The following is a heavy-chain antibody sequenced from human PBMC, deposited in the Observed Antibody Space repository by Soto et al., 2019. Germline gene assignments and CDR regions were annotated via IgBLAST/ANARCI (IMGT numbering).Heavy chain of an antibody. J-gene: IGHJ6*03. V-gene: IGHV4-34*01. CDR3: ARGRWSGDYFYYYYYMDV. Sequence: PSETLSLTCAVYGGSFSGYYWSWIRQPPGKGLEWIGEISHSGSTNYNPSLKSRVTISVDTSKNQFSLKLSSVTAADTAVYYCARGRWSGDYFYYYYYMDVWGKGTTVTVSS. CDR2: ISHSGST. D-gene: IGHD4-17*01. CDR1: GGSFSGYY.